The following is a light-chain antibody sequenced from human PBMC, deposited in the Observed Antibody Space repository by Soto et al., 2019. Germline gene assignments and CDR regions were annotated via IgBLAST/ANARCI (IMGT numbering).Light chain of an antibody. J-gene: IGKJ1*01. CDR3: QHYYTTPLT. CDR2: WAS. CDR1: QSVLYSSNNKNY. V-gene: IGKV4-1*01. Sequence: DIVMTQSPDSLAESLGERAAINCKSSQSVLYSSNNKNYLAWYQQKPGQPPMLLIYWASTRESGVPDRFSGSGYGTDFTLTISSLQAEDVAVYYCQHYYTTPLTLGQGTKVEIK.